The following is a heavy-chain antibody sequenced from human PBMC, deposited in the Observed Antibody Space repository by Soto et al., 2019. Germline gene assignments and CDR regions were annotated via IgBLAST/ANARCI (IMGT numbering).Heavy chain of an antibody. D-gene: IGHD2-21*01. J-gene: IGHJ4*02. CDR3: DRQEAVIVSGQYFFHY. Sequence: QVQLQESGPGLVKPSQTLSLTCTVSGGSISSGDYYWSWIRQPPGKGLEWIGYIYYSGVTYYSPSLMSRLTISLDTPRTQFSLNLASVTAADTAVYYCDRQEAVIVSGQYFFHYWRQGSLVTSSS. CDR2: IYYSGVT. V-gene: IGHV4-30-4*08. CDR1: GGSISSGDYY.